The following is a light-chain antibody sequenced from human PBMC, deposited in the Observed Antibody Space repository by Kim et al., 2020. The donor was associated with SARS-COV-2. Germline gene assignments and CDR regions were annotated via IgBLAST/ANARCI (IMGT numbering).Light chain of an antibody. CDR2: GAS. Sequence: SPGERATLLCRASQSVSSSFLAGYQQKPGQAPRLLIHGASSRATGIPDRFSGSGSGTDFTLIISRREPEDSAVYYCQQYGSSPRTFGQGTKVDIK. J-gene: IGKJ1*01. V-gene: IGKV3-20*01. CDR1: QSVSSSF. CDR3: QQYGSSPRT.